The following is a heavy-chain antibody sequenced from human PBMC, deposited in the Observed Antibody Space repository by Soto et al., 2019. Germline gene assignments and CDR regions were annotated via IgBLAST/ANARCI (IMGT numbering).Heavy chain of an antibody. D-gene: IGHD4-17*01. CDR1: GGSISSGGYY. CDR2: IYYSGST. Sequence: LSLTCTVSGGSISSGGYYWSWIRQHPGKGLEWIGYIYYSGSTYYNPSLKSRVNISVETSKNQFSLKLSSVTAADTAVFYCARGAGPEDSGDYSHIDYGGQGTLVTVSS. J-gene: IGHJ4*02. CDR3: ARGAGPEDSGDYSHIDY. V-gene: IGHV4-31*03.